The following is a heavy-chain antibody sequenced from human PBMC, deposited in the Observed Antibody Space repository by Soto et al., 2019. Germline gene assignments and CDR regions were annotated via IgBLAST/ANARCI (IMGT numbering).Heavy chain of an antibody. Sequence: SVKVSCKASGGTFSSYTISWVRQAPGQGLEWMGMIIPILGIANYAQKFQGRVTITADKSTSTAYMVYLQMNSPRIEDTAVYYCTTDSYSSVTIVRFDYWGHGTLVTVSS. V-gene: IGHV1-69*02. CDR1: GGTFSSYT. D-gene: IGHD3-22*01. J-gene: IGHJ4*01. CDR2: IIPILGIA. CDR3: TTDSYSSVTIVRFDY.